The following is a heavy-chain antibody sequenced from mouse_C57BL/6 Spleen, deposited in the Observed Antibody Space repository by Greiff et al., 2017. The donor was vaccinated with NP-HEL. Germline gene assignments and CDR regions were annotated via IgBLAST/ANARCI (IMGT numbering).Heavy chain of an antibody. J-gene: IGHJ4*01. CDR3: ARSDDYAYAMDY. V-gene: IGHV1-18*01. CDR2: INPNNGGT. D-gene: IGHD2-4*01. Sequence: EVKLQESGPELVKPGASVKIPCKASGYTFTDYNMDWVKQSHGKSLEWIGDINPNNGGTIYNQKFKGKATLTVDKSSSTAYMELRSLTSEDTAVYYCARSDDYAYAMDYWGQGTSVTVSS. CDR1: GYTFTDYN.